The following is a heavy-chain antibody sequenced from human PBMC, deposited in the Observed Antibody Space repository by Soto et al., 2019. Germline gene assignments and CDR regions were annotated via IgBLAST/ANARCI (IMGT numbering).Heavy chain of an antibody. CDR1: GFTFSSFD. J-gene: IGHJ6*02. CDR3: VRDNGAMDV. D-gene: IGHD2-8*01. V-gene: IGHV3-48*03. Sequence: GGSLRLSCATSGFTFSSFDMNWVRQVPGKGLEWISRVDTSGGSTYYADSVRGRFTISRDNAKNSLSLQMNSLSAADTAVYYCVRDNGAMDVCGQGTTVTVSS. CDR2: VDTSGGST.